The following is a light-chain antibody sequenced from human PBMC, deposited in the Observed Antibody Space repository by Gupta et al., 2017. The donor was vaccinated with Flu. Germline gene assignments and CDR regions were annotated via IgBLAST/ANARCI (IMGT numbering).Light chain of an antibody. CDR3: QQENTYPIT. CDR1: QNINNW. Sequence: PSTLSASVGDRVTITCRASQNINNWLAWYQQKPGKVPKLLINKASSLQSGVPSRFSGSGSGTDFTLTISSLQPDDFATYYCQQENTYPITFGQGTRLEIK. CDR2: KAS. J-gene: IGKJ5*01. V-gene: IGKV1-5*03.